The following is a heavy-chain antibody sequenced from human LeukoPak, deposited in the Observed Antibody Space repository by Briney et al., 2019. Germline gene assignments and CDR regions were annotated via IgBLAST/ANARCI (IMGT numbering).Heavy chain of an antibody. Sequence: SETLSLTCTVSGGSISSYFWSWIRQPPGKGLEWIGYIYYSGSTNYNPSLKSRLTISVDTSKNQFSLKLGSVTAADTAVYYCARVLGSSGWHYFDYWGQGTLVTVSS. CDR1: GGSISSYF. D-gene: IGHD6-19*01. J-gene: IGHJ4*02. V-gene: IGHV4-59*01. CDR3: ARVLGSSGWHYFDY. CDR2: IYYSGST.